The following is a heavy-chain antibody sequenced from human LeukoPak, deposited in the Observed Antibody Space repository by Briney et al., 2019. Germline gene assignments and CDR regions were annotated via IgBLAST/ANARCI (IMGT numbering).Heavy chain of an antibody. CDR3: ARGPHQHWPLGQF. CDR2: IYYSGST. CDR1: GGSISSYY. J-gene: IGHJ4*02. V-gene: IGHV4-59*12. Sequence: SETLSLTCTVSGGSISSYYWSWIRQPPGKGLEWIGYIYYSGSTNYNPSLKSRVTISVDTSKNQFSVTLTSVTVADTAVYYCARGPHQHWPLGQFWGQGSLVTVSS. D-gene: IGHD2-2*01.